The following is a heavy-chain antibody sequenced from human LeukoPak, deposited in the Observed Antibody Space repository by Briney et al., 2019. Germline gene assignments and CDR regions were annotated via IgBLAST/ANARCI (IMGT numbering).Heavy chain of an antibody. CDR1: GFTFSSYT. CDR2: ISSSSNYI. J-gene: IGHJ4*02. V-gene: IGHV3-21*01. D-gene: IGHD2-2*01. CDR3: ASAVSGYAY. Sequence: PGGSLRLSCAASGFTFSSYTMNWVRQSPGKGLEWASSISSSSNYIYYADSVKGRFTISRDNAKNSLLLQMNSLGAEDTAVYYCASAVSGYAYWGQGTLVTVSS.